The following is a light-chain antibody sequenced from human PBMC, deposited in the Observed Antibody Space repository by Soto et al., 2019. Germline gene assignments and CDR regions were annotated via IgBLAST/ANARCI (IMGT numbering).Light chain of an antibody. Sequence: QSALTQPASVSGSPGQSITIACTGTSSDVGGYNSVSWYQQHPGKFPKLIIYDVNNRPSGVSWRFSGSKSGNTASLTVSGLQAEDEADYYCSSYASSSTLVFGGGTK. CDR2: DVN. CDR1: SSDVGGYNS. J-gene: IGLJ2*01. CDR3: SSYASSSTLV. V-gene: IGLV2-14*03.